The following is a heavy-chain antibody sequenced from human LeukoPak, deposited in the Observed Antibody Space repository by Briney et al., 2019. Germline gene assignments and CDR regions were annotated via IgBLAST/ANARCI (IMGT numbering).Heavy chain of an antibody. V-gene: IGHV1-18*01. CDR2: ISAYNGNT. CDR1: GYTFTSYA. D-gene: IGHD2-21*02. Sequence: ASVKVSCKASGYTFTSYAMHWVRQAPGQRLEWMGWISAYNGNTNYAQKLQGRVTMTTDTSTSTAYMELRSLRSDDTAVYYCARDHYHKIHSVMVTAPDYWGQGTLVIVSS. J-gene: IGHJ4*02. CDR3: ARDHYHKIHSVMVTAPDY.